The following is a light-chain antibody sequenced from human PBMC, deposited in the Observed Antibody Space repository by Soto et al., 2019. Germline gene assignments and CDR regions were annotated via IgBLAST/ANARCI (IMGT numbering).Light chain of an antibody. CDR1: QSVSSSY. Sequence: EIVLTQSPGTLSLSPGERATLSCRASQSVSSSYLAWHQQKPGQAPRLLIYGASSRATGIPDRFSGSGSGTDFTLTISRLEPEDFAVYYCQQYGSSPLFGPGTKVDIK. CDR2: GAS. J-gene: IGKJ3*01. V-gene: IGKV3-20*01. CDR3: QQYGSSPL.